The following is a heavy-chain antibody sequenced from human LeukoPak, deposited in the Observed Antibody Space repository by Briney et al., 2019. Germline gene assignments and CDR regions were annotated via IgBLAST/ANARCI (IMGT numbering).Heavy chain of an antibody. CDR1: GYTFTGYY. V-gene: IGHV1-2*02. CDR2: INCNSGVT. D-gene: IGHD1-26*01. Sequence: ASVKVSCKASGYTFTGYYMHWVRQAPGQGSEWMGWINCNSGVTNYVQMFQGRVTMTRDTSISTAYMELSRLRSDDTAVYYCARQVNWELRYWGQGTLVAVSA. CDR3: ARQVNWELRY. J-gene: IGHJ4*02.